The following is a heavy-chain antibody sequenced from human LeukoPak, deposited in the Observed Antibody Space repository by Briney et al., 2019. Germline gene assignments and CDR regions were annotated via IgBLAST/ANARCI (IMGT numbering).Heavy chain of an antibody. CDR1: GGSISSYY. CDR2: ISTRGNA. CDR3: ASDSFYESGGYFYY. Sequence: PSETLSLTCTVSGGSISSYYWSWVRQPAGKGLEWIGRISTRGNADYNPSLKSRVTLSVDTSKNQFSLKLSSMTAADTAMYYCASDSFYESGGYFYYWGQGTLVTVSS. V-gene: IGHV4-4*07. D-gene: IGHD3-22*01. J-gene: IGHJ4*02.